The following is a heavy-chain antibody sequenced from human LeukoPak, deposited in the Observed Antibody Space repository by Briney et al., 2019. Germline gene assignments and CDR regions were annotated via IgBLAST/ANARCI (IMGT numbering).Heavy chain of an antibody. CDR2: ISSDERTK. V-gene: IGHV3-30-3*01. D-gene: IGHD4-17*01. CDR3: ARDPNGDYIGTFDM. CDR1: GFTFSSYA. Sequence: GGSLRLSCAASGFTFSSYAMHWVRQASGKGLEWVAVISSDERTKDYADSVRGRFTISRDTSKNTLYLQMNSLRVEDTAVYFCARDPNGDYIGTFDMWGRGTMVSVSS. J-gene: IGHJ3*02.